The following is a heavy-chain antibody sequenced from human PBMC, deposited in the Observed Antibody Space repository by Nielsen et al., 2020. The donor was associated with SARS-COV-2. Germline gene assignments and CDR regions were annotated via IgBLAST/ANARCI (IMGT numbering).Heavy chain of an antibody. CDR1: GFTFSSYG. J-gene: IGHJ6*02. Sequence: EGSLRLSCAASGFTFSSYGMHWVRQAPGKGLEWVAVISYDGSNKYYADSVKGRFTISRDNSKNTLYLQMNSLRAEDTAVYYCAKDRLYCSSTSCYAAGMDVWGQGTTVTVSS. CDR2: ISYDGSNK. D-gene: IGHD2-2*01. V-gene: IGHV3-30*18. CDR3: AKDRLYCSSTSCYAAGMDV.